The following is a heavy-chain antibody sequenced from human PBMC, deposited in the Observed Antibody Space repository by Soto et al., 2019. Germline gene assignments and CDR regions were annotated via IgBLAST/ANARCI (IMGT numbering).Heavy chain of an antibody. CDR3: GWARVAHKLGF. J-gene: IGHJ4*02. D-gene: IGHD6-13*01. Sequence: LSLTCSVSGGSISSGGSHWTWIRQHPEKGLEWIGSIYYNGATYSTSYNPSLQSRVVISVDTSKNQVSLNLNYVTAADTAIYFCGWARVAHKLGFWGQGTLVTVSS. CDR2: IYYNGATYST. CDR1: GGSISSGGSH. V-gene: IGHV4-31*03.